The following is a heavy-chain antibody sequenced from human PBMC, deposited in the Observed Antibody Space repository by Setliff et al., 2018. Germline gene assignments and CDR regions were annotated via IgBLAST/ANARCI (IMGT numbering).Heavy chain of an antibody. CDR3: VRDISSASGILDF. CDR1: GFTFDNHA. V-gene: IGHV3-9*01. D-gene: IGHD3-3*01. CDR2: INWSGEII. J-gene: IGHJ4*02. Sequence: GGSLRLSCEVSGFTFDNHAMHWFLQAPGKGLAWVSGINWSGEIISYADSVKGRFTFSRDNAKNSLFLEMNSLTVDDTALYYCVRDISSASGILDFWGQGTLVTVSS.